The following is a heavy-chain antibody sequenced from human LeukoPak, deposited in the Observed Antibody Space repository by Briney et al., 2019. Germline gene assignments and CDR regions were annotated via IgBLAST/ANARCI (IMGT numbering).Heavy chain of an antibody. V-gene: IGHV3-30-3*01. CDR1: GFTFSDYT. CDR2: ISYDGSNK. Sequence: GRSLRLSCAASGFTFSDYTMHWVRQAPGKGLEWVAVISYDGSNKYYADSVKGRFTISRDNTKNTLYLQMNSLRAEDTAVYYCARDSASGTGSFDYWGQGNLSSSPQ. CDR3: ARDSASGTGSFDY. J-gene: IGHJ4*02. D-gene: IGHD6-13*01.